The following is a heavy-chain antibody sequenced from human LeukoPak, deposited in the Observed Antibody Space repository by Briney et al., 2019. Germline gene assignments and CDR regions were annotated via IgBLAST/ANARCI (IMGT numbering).Heavy chain of an antibody. CDR3: ARGEIQLWSFDY. V-gene: IGHV1-18*01. CDR1: GYTFTSYG. CDR2: ISGYNGNT. Sequence: ASVKVSCKASGYTFTSYGISWVRQAPGQGLEWMGWISGYNGNTNSAQKLQGRVSMTTDTSTSTAYMELRSLRSEDTAVYYCARGEIQLWSFDYWGQGTLVTVSS. D-gene: IGHD5-18*01. J-gene: IGHJ4*02.